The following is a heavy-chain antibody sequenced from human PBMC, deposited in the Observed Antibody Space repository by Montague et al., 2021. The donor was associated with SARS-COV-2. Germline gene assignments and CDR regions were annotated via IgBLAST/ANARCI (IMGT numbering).Heavy chain of an antibody. CDR1: GGSISSSSYY. V-gene: IGHV4-39*07. D-gene: IGHD6-13*01. CDR2: IYYSGST. J-gene: IGHJ6*02. CDR3: ARVGRQQLVRLSGMDV. Sequence: ETLSLTCTVSGGSISSSSYYWGWIRQPPGKGLEWIGSIYYSGSTYYNPSLKSRVTISVDTSKNQFSLKLSSVPAADTAVYYCARVGRQQLVRLSGMDVWGQGTTVTVSS.